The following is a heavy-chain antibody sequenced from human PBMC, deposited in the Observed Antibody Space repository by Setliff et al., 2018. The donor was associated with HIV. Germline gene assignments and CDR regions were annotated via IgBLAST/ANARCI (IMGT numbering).Heavy chain of an antibody. CDR2: ISSSATYT. J-gene: IGHJ6*03. Sequence: GGSLRLSCIASGFSFNNYYMSWVRQAPGKGLEWVSFISSSATYTTYADSVKGRFTISRDNAKKPMYLQMNSLRGEDTAVYYCARAMNHYGSGTFEYYYYMDVWGKGTTVTVSS. CDR1: GFSFNNYY. D-gene: IGHD3-10*01. CDR3: ARAMNHYGSGTFEYYYYMDV. V-gene: IGHV3-11*03.